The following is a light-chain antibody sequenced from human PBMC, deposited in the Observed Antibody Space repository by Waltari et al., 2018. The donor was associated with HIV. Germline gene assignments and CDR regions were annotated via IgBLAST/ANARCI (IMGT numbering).Light chain of an antibody. CDR1: SPTFAGIR. CDR3: AAWDDSLNGHVV. Sequence: LPHPPPAPGTPGRRATFPVSGTSPTFAGIRENCYQQLPGTAPKLLIYRNDQRPSGVPDRFSGSKSGTSASLAISGLQSEDEADYYCAAWDDSLNGHVVFGGGTKLTVL. CDR2: RND. V-gene: IGLV1-44*01. J-gene: IGLJ2*01.